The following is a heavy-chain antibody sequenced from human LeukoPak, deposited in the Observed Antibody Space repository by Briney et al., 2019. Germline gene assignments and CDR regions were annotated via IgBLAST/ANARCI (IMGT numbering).Heavy chain of an antibody. D-gene: IGHD5-24*01. Sequence: QSGGSLRLSCAASGFTVSSNYMSWVRQAPGKGLEWVSIIYSGGSTYYADSVKGRFTISRDNSKNTLYLQMNSLRAEDTAVYYCAREVGPFHQLDYWGQGTLVTVSS. V-gene: IGHV3-53*01. CDR2: IYSGGST. CDR1: GFTVSSNY. CDR3: AREVGPFHQLDY. J-gene: IGHJ4*02.